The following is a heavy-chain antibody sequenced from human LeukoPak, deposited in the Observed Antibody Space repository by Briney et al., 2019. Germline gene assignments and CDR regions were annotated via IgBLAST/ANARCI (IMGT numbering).Heavy chain of an antibody. Sequence: PSETLSLTCTVSGGSISSSSYYWGWIRQPPGQGLEWIGSIYYSGSTYYNPSLKSRVTISVDTSKNQFSLKLSSVTAADTAVYYCARARGSYHREYFDYWGQGTLVTVSS. CDR2: IYYSGST. CDR1: GGSISSSSYY. CDR3: ARARGSYHREYFDY. V-gene: IGHV4-39*01. D-gene: IGHD3-16*02. J-gene: IGHJ4*02.